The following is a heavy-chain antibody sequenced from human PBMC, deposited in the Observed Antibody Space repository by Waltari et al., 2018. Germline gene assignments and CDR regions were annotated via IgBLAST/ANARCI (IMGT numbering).Heavy chain of an antibody. V-gene: IGHV4-34*01. CDR3: ARATVVVVVAATYYYYGMDV. J-gene: IGHJ6*02. D-gene: IGHD2-15*01. CDR1: GGSFSGYY. CDR2: INHSGST. Sequence: QVQLQQWGAGLLKPSETLSLTCAVYGGSFSGYYWSWIRQPPGKGLEWIGKINHSGSTNYNPTLKSRVTISVDTSKNQFSLKLSSVTAADTAVYYCARATVVVVVAATYYYYGMDVWGQGTTVTVSS.